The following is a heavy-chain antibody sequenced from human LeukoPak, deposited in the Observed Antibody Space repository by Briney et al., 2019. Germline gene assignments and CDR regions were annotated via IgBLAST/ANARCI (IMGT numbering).Heavy chain of an antibody. CDR2: IDYDSSHI. CDR1: GFTFSTSA. V-gene: IGHV3-21*01. Sequence: KAGGSLRLFCAASGFTFSTSAMNWVRQVPGKGLEWVSSIDYDSSHIYYAASVRGRFTISRDNARDSVYLQMDSLRVEDTAVYYCTRDPLRYLRVGHYDHGDQGTLVAVSS. CDR3: TRDPLRYLRVGHYDH. J-gene: IGHJ4*02. D-gene: IGHD3-9*01.